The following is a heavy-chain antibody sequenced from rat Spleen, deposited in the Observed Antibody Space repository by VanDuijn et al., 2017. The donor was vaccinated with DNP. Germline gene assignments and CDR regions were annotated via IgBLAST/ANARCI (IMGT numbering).Heavy chain of an antibody. J-gene: IGHJ3*01. CDR2: INYDGGNT. CDR3: ATHPLTTVAPNWFAS. V-gene: IGHV5-25*01. Sequence: EVQLVESGGGLIQPGRSLKLSCAVSGLNFNDYWMGWVRQAPTKGLEWVTYINYDGGNTYYRDSVKGRFTISRDNAKSTLYLQMDSLGSEDTATYYCATHPLTTVAPNWFASWGRGTLVTVSS. CDR1: GLNFNDYW. D-gene: IGHD1-1*01.